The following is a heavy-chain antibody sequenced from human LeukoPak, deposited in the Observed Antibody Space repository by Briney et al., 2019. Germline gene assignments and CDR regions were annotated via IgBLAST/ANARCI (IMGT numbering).Heavy chain of an antibody. D-gene: IGHD2-2*01. V-gene: IGHV4-61*02. J-gene: IGHJ6*03. CDR2: IYTSGST. CDR3: AVTIDCSSTSCYAGYYYMDV. Sequence: SQTLSLTCTVSGGSISSGSYYWSWIRQPAGKGLEWIGRIYTSGSTNYNPSLKSRVTISVDTSKNQFSLKPSSVTAADTAVYYCAVTIDCSSTSCYAGYYYMDVWGKGTTVTVSS. CDR1: GGSISSGSYY.